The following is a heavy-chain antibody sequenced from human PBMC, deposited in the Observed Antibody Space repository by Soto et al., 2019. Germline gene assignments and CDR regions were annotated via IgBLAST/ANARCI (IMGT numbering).Heavy chain of an antibody. CDR2: IYYSGST. CDR3: ARVGVRGVISGMDV. V-gene: IGHV4-31*03. J-gene: IGHJ6*02. Sequence: QVQLQESGPGLVKPSQTLSLTCTVSGGPISSSGYYLSWIRQNPGKGLEWIGCIYYSGSTDYNPSLKSRASISVDTSKKQFPLKLSSVTAADTAMYYCARVGVRGVISGMDVWGQGTTVTVSS. D-gene: IGHD3-10*01. CDR1: GGPISSSGYY.